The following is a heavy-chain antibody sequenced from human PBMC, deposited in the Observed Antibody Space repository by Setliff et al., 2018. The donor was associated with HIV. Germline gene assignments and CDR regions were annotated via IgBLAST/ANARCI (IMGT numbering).Heavy chain of an antibody. J-gene: IGHJ1*01. Sequence: GGSLRLSCAASGFSLSSYTMNWVRQAPGKGLEWVSSISTSSSYIYYADSVKGRFTISRDNAKNSLYLQMNSLRAEDTAVYYCAGGPPGEPRLFQHWGQGTLVTVSS. CDR1: GFSLSSYT. D-gene: IGHD3-10*01. CDR3: AGGPPGEPRLFQH. V-gene: IGHV3-21*01. CDR2: ISTSSSYI.